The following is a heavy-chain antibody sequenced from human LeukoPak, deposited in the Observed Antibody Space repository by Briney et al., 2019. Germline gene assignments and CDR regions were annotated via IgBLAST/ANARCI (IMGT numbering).Heavy chain of an antibody. CDR1: GYTFTDYY. Sequence: GASVKVSCKASGYTFTDYYIHWVRQAPGQGLEWMGSSSAYNGNTNYAQNLQGRVTMTTDTSTSTVYMELRSLRSDDTAVYYCARTDYFGSGSCAYFDYWGQGTLVTVSS. D-gene: IGHD3-10*01. CDR3: ARTDYFGSGSCAYFDY. J-gene: IGHJ4*02. CDR2: SSAYNGNT. V-gene: IGHV1-18*04.